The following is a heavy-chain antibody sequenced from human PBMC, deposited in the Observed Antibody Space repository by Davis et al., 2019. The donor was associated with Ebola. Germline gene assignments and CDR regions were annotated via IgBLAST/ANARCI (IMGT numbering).Heavy chain of an antibody. V-gene: IGHV3-21*01. J-gene: IGHJ5*02. D-gene: IGHD6-13*01. CDR3: ARSPGIARYNWFDP. CDR2: ISGSGDYI. Sequence: GGSLRLSCAGSGFMFSFHRMSWVRQAPGKGLEWVSSISGSGDYIYYADSVKGRFTISRDNAKNSLHLQMNSLRAEDTAVYYCARSPGIARYNWFDPWGQGTLVTVSS. CDR1: GFMFSFHR.